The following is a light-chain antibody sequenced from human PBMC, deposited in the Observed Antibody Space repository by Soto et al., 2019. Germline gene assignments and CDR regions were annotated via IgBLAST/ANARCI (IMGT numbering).Light chain of an antibody. J-gene: IGKJ1*01. CDR2: GAS. CDR1: QSVTSSY. Sequence: EVVLTQSPDTLSLSPGGRATLSCRASQSVTSSYLAWYQQKPGQAPRLLIYGASSRATGIPDRFSGSGSGTDFTLTISRLEPEDFAVYYCQQYGGSPRTFGQGTKVDIK. CDR3: QQYGGSPRT. V-gene: IGKV3-20*01.